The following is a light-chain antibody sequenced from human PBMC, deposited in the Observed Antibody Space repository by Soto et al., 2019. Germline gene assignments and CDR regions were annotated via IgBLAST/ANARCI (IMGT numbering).Light chain of an antibody. V-gene: IGKV1-39*01. CDR2: ATS. J-gene: IGKJ2*01. CDR1: LNVSTY. Sequence: IQMTQSPSSLSASVGDGVTITCRASLNVSTYLHLYQQKPGEAPKFIIYATSSLPHGVPSRFSGSGSGTDFTLTITSLQHEDFETYDCPQSYSTVYTVGQGTNVDIK. CDR3: PQSYSTVYT.